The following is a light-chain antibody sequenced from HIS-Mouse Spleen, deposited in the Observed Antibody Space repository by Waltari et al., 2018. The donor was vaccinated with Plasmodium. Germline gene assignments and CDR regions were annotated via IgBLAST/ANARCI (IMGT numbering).Light chain of an antibody. CDR2: RNN. V-gene: IGLV1-47*01. J-gene: IGLJ7*02. CDR3: AAWDDSLSGPV. CDR1: SSTIGSNY. Sequence: QSVLTQPPSASGTPGQRVTISCSGSSSTIGSNYVYWYQQLPGTAPKLLIYRNNQRPSGVPDRFSGSKSGTSASLAISGLRSEDEADYYCAAWDDSLSGPVFGGGTQLTAL.